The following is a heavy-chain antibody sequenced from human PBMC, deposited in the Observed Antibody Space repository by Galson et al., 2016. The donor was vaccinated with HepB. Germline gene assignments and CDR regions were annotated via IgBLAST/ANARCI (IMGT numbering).Heavy chain of an antibody. V-gene: IGHV3-7*03. CDR1: GFTFTTYW. Sequence: SLRLSCAASGFTFTTYWMSWVRQAPEKGLEWVANIKEDGSEKYYVDSVKGRFTISRDNAEKSLYLQMNGLRAEDSAAYYCARDGRRHELYSWFDPWGQGTLVTVSS. CDR3: ARDGRRHELYSWFDP. CDR2: IKEDGSEK. D-gene: IGHD5-12*01. J-gene: IGHJ5*02.